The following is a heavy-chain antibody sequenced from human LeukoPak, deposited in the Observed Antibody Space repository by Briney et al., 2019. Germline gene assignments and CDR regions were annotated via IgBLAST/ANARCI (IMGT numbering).Heavy chain of an antibody. CDR2: INHSGST. CDR1: GGSISYYY. CDR3: ARRDYSGYDNWAFDY. D-gene: IGHD5-12*01. Sequence: SETLSLTCTVSGGSISYYYWNWIRQPPRKGLGWIGYINHSGSTNYNPSLKSRVTISVHTSKNQFSLKLSSVTAADTAVYYCARRDYSGYDNWAFDYWGQGTLVTVSS. J-gene: IGHJ4*02. V-gene: IGHV4-59*01.